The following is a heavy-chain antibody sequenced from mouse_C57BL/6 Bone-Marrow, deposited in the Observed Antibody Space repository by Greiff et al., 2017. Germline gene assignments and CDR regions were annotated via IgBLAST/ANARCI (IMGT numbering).Heavy chain of an antibody. J-gene: IGHJ4*01. V-gene: IGHV1-69*01. D-gene: IGHD6-1*01. CDR2: IDPSDSYT. Sequence: QVQLQQPGAELVMPGASVKLSCKASGYTFTSYWMHWVKQRPGQGLEWIGEIDPSDSYTNYNQKFKGKSTLTVDKTSSTTYMQLSSLTSEDSAVYYCARPSRYPLCAMDYWGQGTSVTVSS. CDR1: GYTFTSYW. CDR3: ARPSRYPLCAMDY.